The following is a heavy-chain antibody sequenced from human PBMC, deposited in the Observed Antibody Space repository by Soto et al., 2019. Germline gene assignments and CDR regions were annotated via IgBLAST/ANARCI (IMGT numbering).Heavy chain of an antibody. Sequence: SETLSLTCTVSGGSISSGDYYWSWIRQPPGKGLEWIGYIYYSGSTYYNPSLKSRVTISVDTSKNQFSLKLSSVTAADTAVYYCAREQGLYYYYGMDVWGQGTTVTVSS. J-gene: IGHJ6*02. CDR2: IYYSGST. CDR3: AREQGLYYYYGMDV. V-gene: IGHV4-30-4*01. CDR1: GGSISSGDYY. D-gene: IGHD2-15*01.